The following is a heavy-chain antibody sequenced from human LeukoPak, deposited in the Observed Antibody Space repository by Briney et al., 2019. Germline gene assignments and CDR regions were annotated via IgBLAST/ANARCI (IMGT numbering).Heavy chain of an antibody. CDR3: TTDEDWNYARKDV. J-gene: IGHJ6*02. V-gene: IGHV3-15*04. Sequence: PGGSLRLSCAASGFTFGSYAMHWVRQAPGKGLEWVGQTVSEIDGGTTDYATPVKGRFTISRDDSKSTLYLQMNSLKIEDTAVYYCTTDEDWNYARKDVWGQGATVIVSS. CDR1: GFTFGSYA. CDR2: TVSEIDGGTT. D-gene: IGHD1-7*01.